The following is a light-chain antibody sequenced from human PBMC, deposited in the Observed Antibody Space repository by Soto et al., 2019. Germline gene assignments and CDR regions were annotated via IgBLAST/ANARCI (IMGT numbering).Light chain of an antibody. CDR2: GAS. Sequence: EIVLTQSPGTLSLSPGEIATLSCLASQSVTNNYLAWYQQKPGQPPRLLISGASIRVSGITDRFSGGGSGTDVALTISRLETEEVAVYYCQQYGRSPVTFGQGTKLQIK. J-gene: IGKJ2*01. CDR3: QQYGRSPVT. CDR1: QSVTNNY. V-gene: IGKV3-20*01.